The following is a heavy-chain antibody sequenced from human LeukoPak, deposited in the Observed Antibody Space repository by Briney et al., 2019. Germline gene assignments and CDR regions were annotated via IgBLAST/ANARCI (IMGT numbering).Heavy chain of an antibody. CDR3: ARVPIAAAGAWYYMDV. Sequence: SETLSLTCTVSGYSITSGYYWGWIRQPPGKGLEWIGYIYYSGSTNYNPSLKSRVTISVDTSKNQFSLKLSSVTAADTAVYYCARVPIAAAGAWYYMDVWGKGTTVTVSS. J-gene: IGHJ6*03. CDR2: IYYSGST. V-gene: IGHV4-61*01. CDR1: GYSITSGYY. D-gene: IGHD6-13*01.